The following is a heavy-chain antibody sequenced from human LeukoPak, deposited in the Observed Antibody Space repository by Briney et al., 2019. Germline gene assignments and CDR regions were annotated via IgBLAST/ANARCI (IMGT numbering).Heavy chain of an antibody. D-gene: IGHD6-19*01. J-gene: IGHJ4*02. CDR3: ARLIYSSVWYSDY. CDR1: GGSISSYY. CDR2: IYTSGST. V-gene: IGHV4-4*07. Sequence: PSETLSLTCTVSGGSISSYYWSWIRQPAGKGLEWIGRIYTSGSTSYNPSLKSRVNMSVDTSKNPFSLKLSSVPAADTAVYYCARLIYSSVWYSDYWDQGTLVTVSS.